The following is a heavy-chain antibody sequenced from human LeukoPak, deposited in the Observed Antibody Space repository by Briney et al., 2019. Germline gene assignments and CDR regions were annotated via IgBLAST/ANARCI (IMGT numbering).Heavy chain of an antibody. CDR2: IYYSGST. D-gene: IGHD4-11*01. V-gene: IGHV4-59*01. J-gene: IGHJ6*02. CDR1: GGSISSYY. Sequence: SETLSLTCTVSGGSISSYYWSWIRQPPGKGLEWIGYIYYSGSTNYNPSLKSRVTISVDTSKNQFSLKLGSVTAADTAVYYCARATHSKRGYYYYGMDVWGQGTTVTVPS. CDR3: ARATHSKRGYYYYGMDV.